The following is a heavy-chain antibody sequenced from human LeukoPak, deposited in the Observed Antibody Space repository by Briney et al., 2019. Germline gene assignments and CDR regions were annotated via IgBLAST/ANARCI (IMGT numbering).Heavy chain of an antibody. CDR3: ARVGVVYCGGDCSYFDY. CDR1: GFTFSSYA. D-gene: IGHD2-21*02. Sequence: GRSLRLSCAASGFTFSSYAMHWVRQAPGKGLEWVAIISYDGSNKYYADSVKGQFTISRDNSKNTLYLQMNSLRAEDTAVYYCARVGVVYCGGDCSYFDYWGQGTLVTVSP. CDR2: ISYDGSNK. J-gene: IGHJ4*02. V-gene: IGHV3-30-3*01.